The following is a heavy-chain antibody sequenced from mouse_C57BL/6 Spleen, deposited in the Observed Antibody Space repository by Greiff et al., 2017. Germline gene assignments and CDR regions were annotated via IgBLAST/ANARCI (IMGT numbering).Heavy chain of an antibody. CDR1: GYAFSSSW. D-gene: IGHD1-1*02. V-gene: IGHV1-82*01. CDR3: AYYYGGGYAMDY. J-gene: IGHJ4*01. CDR2: IYPGDGDT. Sequence: VQLQQSGPELVKPGASVKISCKASGYAFSSSWMNWVKQRPGQGLEWIGRIYPGDGDTNYNGKFKGKATLTADKSSSTAYMQLSSLTSEDSAVYFCAYYYGGGYAMDYWGQGTSVTVSS.